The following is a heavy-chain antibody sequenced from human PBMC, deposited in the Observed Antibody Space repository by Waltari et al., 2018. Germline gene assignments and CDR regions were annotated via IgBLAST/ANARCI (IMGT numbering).Heavy chain of an antibody. CDR1: GFTFSSYS. D-gene: IGHD7-27*01. J-gene: IGHJ4*02. CDR2: ISSSGSYT. Sequence: EVLLVESGGGLVKPGGSLRLSCAASGFTFSSYSMNWVRQASGKGLEWVSSISSSGSYTHYVDSVKGRFTISRDNAKNSLYLQMNTLRAEDTAVYYCARGGWGFYLDDWGQGTLVTSSS. V-gene: IGHV3-21*02. CDR3: ARGGWGFYLDD.